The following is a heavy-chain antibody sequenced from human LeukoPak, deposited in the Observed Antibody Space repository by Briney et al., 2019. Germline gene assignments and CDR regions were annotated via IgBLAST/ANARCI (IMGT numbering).Heavy chain of an antibody. Sequence: GASVKVSCKASGYMFTSYDINWVRQATGQGLEWMGWMNPDSGKKGQAQKFQGRITMTRNTSISTAYMELSSLGPEDTAVYYCAKYKGGDYIDSGKRYYRDHWGQGTPVTVSS. J-gene: IGHJ4*02. V-gene: IGHV1-8*01. CDR3: AKYKGGDYIDSGKRYYRDH. D-gene: IGHD3-10*01. CDR2: MNPDSGKK. CDR1: GYMFTSYD.